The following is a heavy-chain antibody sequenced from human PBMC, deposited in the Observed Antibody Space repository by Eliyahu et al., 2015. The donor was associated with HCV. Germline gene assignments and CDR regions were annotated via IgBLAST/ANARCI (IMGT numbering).Heavy chain of an antibody. V-gene: IGHV4-31*03. J-gene: IGHJ4*02. Sequence: QVQLQESGPGLVRPSQTLSLTCTVSGGSISRGGYFWTWIRQHPVKGLEWIGYINYNENTHYNPSLRSRVTISVDTSKRQFSLKLTPVTAADTAIYYCVRAGNWNDFDSWGQGSPVTVSS. D-gene: IGHD1-1*01. CDR2: INYNENT. CDR3: VRAGNWNDFDS. CDR1: GGSISRGGYF.